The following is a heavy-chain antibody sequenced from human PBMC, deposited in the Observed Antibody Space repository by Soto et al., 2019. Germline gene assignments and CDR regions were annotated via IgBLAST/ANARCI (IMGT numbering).Heavy chain of an antibody. D-gene: IGHD3-9*01. CDR3: AKDDYYNILTGYYDPFDI. Sequence: GGSLRLSCAASGFTFSSYAMSWVRQAPGKGLEWVSAISGSGGSTYYADSVKGRFTISRDNSKNTLYLQMNSLRAEDTAEYSCAKDDYYNILTGYYDPFDIWAKGQWSPSPQ. CDR2: ISGSGGST. V-gene: IGHV3-23*01. J-gene: IGHJ3*02. CDR1: GFTFSSYA.